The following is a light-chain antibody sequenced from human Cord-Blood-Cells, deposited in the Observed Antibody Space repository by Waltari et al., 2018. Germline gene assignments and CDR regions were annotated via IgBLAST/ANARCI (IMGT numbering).Light chain of an antibody. J-gene: IGKJ2*01. CDR3: QQYYSTPYT. Sequence: DIVMTQSPDSLAVSLGERATINCKSSQSVLYSSNNKNYLAWYQQKPGQPTKLRIYWASTRESGVHDRFSGSGSGTDFTLTISSLQAEDVAVYYCQQYYSTPYTFGQGTKLEIK. CDR2: WAS. V-gene: IGKV4-1*01. CDR1: QSVLYSSNNKNY.